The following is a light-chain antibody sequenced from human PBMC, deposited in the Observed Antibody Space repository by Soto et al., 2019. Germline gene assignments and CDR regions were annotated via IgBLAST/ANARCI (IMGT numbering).Light chain of an antibody. J-gene: IGKJ4*01. V-gene: IGKV1-12*01. Sequence: DIQMTQSPSTLSAAFGNRVTITCRASQNVRNSLPWYQQRPGKAPNLLVYDASTLQSGVPSRFSGSGSGTDFTLTISSLQPEDFAIYYCQQANSLPLTFGGGTKVDIK. CDR3: QQANSLPLT. CDR1: QNVRNS. CDR2: DAS.